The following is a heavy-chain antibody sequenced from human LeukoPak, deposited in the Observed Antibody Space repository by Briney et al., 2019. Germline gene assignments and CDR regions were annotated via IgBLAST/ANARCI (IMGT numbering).Heavy chain of an antibody. CDR3: ARPKNGDILTGLDAFDI. CDR2: ISYDGSNK. D-gene: IGHD3-9*01. Sequence: PGGSLRLSCAASGFTFSSYAMHWVRQAPGKGLEWVAVISYDGSNKYYADSEKGRFTISRDNSKNTLYLQMNSLRAEDTAVYYCARPKNGDILTGLDAFDIWGQGTMVTVSS. V-gene: IGHV3-30-3*01. J-gene: IGHJ3*02. CDR1: GFTFSSYA.